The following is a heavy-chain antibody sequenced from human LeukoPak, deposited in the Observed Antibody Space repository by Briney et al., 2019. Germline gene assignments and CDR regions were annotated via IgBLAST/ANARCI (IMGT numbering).Heavy chain of an antibody. CDR2: INHSGST. J-gene: IGHJ4*02. CDR1: GGSFSGYY. CDR3: ARVIKGYIVVVPAATGRGYFDY. Sequence: KASETLSLTCAVYGGSFSGYYWSWLRQPPGKGLEWIGEINHSGSTNYNPSLKSRVTISVDTSKNQFSLKLSSVTAADTAVYYCARVIKGYIVVVPAATGRGYFDYWGQGTLVTVSS. V-gene: IGHV4-34*01. D-gene: IGHD2-2*01.